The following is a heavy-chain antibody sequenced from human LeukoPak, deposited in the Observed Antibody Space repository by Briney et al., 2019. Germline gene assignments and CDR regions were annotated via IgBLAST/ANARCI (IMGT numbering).Heavy chain of an antibody. CDR1: GFTFSSYW. V-gene: IGHV3-74*03. CDR2: INSDGSSI. J-gene: IGHJ4*02. D-gene: IGHD5-12*01. Sequence: GGSLRLSCAASGFTFSSYWMHWVRQAPGKGLVWVSRINSDGSSITYADSVKGRFTISRDNAKNTLFLQMNSLRVEDTAVYYCAREGRVSGYDFDCWGQGTLATVSS. CDR3: AREGRVSGYDFDC.